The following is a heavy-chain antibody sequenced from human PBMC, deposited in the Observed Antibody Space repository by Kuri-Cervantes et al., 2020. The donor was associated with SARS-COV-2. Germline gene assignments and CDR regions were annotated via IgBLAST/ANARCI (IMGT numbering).Heavy chain of an antibody. V-gene: IGHV3-30*02. CDR1: GFTFSSYS. Sequence: GESLKISCAASGFTFSSYSMNWVRQAPGKGLEWVAFIRYDGSNKYYADSVKGRFTISRDNSKNTLYLQMNSLRAEDTAVYYCANTGIVGAKRSQHYYHYYYMDVWGKGTTVTVSS. D-gene: IGHD1-26*01. CDR2: IRYDGSNK. CDR3: ANTGIVGAKRSQHYYHYYYMDV. J-gene: IGHJ6*03.